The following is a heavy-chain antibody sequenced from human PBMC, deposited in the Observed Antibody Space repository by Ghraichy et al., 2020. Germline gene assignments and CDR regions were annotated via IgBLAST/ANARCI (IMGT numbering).Heavy chain of an antibody. V-gene: IGHV4-34*01. Sequence: SETLSLTCAVYGGSFSGYYWSWIRQPPGKGLEWIGEINHSGSTNYNPSLKSRVTISVDTSKNQFSLKLSSVTAADTAVYYCARGRGLAAGAAYYYYYMDVWGKGTTVTVSS. D-gene: IGHD6-13*01. J-gene: IGHJ6*03. CDR3: ARGRGLAAGAAYYYYYMDV. CDR1: GGSFSGYY. CDR2: INHSGST.